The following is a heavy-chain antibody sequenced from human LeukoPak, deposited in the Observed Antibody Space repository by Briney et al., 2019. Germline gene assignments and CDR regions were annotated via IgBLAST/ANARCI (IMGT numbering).Heavy chain of an antibody. V-gene: IGHV4-39*01. CDR3: ARQEYSSGWYPSYYFDY. CDR2: IYYSGST. D-gene: IGHD6-19*01. Sequence: PSETLSLTCTVSGGSISSSSYYWGWIRQPPGKGLEWIRSIYYSGSTYYNPSLKSRVTISVDTSKNQFSLKLSSVTAADTAVYYCARQEYSSGWYPSYYFDYWGQGTLVTVSS. CDR1: GGSISSSSYY. J-gene: IGHJ4*02.